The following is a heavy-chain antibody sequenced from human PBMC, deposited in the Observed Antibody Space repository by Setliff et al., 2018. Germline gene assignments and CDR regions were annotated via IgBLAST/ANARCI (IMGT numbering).Heavy chain of an antibody. Sequence: SETLSLTCNVSGGSISIGDHYWSWIRQPPGKGLEFVGYIYYSGSTNYNPSLKSRVTISIDTSKNKFSQKVNSVTAADTAVYYCASAPLLYSDSSGLSGTFDIWGQGTMVTVSS. J-gene: IGHJ3*02. CDR1: GGSISIGDHY. CDR2: IYYSGST. D-gene: IGHD3-22*01. V-gene: IGHV4-30-4*08. CDR3: ASAPLLYSDSSGLSGTFDI.